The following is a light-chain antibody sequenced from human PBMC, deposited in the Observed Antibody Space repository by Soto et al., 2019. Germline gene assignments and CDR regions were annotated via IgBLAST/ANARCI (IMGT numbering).Light chain of an antibody. CDR3: EQYNSYPLT. Sequence: DIQMTQSPSTLSASVGDRVAITCRASQSISNWLAWYQQKPGKAPKLLIHEASTLESGAPSRFSGSGSGTEFTLTISSLQPDDFPTYYCEQYNSYPLTFGGGTKVEIK. J-gene: IGKJ4*01. CDR1: QSISNW. V-gene: IGKV1-5*03. CDR2: EAS.